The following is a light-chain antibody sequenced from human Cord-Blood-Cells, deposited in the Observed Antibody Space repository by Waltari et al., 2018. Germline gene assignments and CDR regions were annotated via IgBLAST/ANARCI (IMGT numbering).Light chain of an antibody. CDR2: AAS. CDR3: QQSYSTPRT. V-gene: IGKV1-39*01. Sequence: DIQMTQSPSSLSASVGDRVTITCRASQSISSYLNWYQQKPGKAPKLLIYAASSLQSGVASMFSGSGSGTDFTLTISRLQPEDFATYYCQQSYSTPRTFGQGTKLEIK. J-gene: IGKJ2*01. CDR1: QSISSY.